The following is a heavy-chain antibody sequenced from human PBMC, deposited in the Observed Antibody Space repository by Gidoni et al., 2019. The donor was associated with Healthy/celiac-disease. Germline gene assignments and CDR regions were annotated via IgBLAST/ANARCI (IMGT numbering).Heavy chain of an antibody. J-gene: IGHJ5*02. CDR2: TSGSGGST. CDR1: GFTFSSYA. Sequence: EVQLLESGGGLVQPGGSLRLSCAASGFTFSSYAMSWVGQAPGKGLEWVSATSGSGGSTYYADSVKGRFTISRDNSKNTLYLQMNSLRAEDTAVYYCAKDLIFGVVYNWFDPWGQGTLVTVSS. V-gene: IGHV3-23*01. CDR3: AKDLIFGVVYNWFDP. D-gene: IGHD3-3*01.